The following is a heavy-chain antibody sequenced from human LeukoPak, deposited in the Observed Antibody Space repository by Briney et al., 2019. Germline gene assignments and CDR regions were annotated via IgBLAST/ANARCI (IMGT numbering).Heavy chain of an antibody. D-gene: IGHD6-19*01. CDR2: IEQDGSEK. J-gene: IGHJ3*02. Sequence: PGGSLRLSCTSSEITFSSYWMSWVRQAPGKGLEWVANIEQDGSEKYYVDSLKGRFTIFRDNAKNSLYLQMNSLRAEDTAVYYCATSQTTSGRYGNAFDIWGQGTMVTVSS. V-gene: IGHV3-7*01. CDR3: ATSQTTSGRYGNAFDI. CDR1: EITFSSYW.